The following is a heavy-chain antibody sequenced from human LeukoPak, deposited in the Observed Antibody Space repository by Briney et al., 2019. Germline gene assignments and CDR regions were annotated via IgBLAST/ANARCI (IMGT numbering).Heavy chain of an antibody. D-gene: IGHD4-17*01. CDR2: IYYSGST. CDR1: GGSISSSSYY. CDR3: ARDYGDYSNNWFDP. J-gene: IGHJ5*02. Sequence: PSETLSLTCTVSGGSISSSSYYWGWIRQPPGKGLEWIGSIYYSGSTYYSPSLKSRVTISVDTSKNQFSLKLSSVTAADTAVYYCARDYGDYSNNWFDPWGQGTLVTVSS. V-gene: IGHV4-39*01.